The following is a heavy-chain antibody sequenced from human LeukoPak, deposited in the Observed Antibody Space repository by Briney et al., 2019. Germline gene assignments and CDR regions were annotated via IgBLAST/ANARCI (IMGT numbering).Heavy chain of an antibody. CDR3: ARGAAATY. D-gene: IGHD6-13*01. Sequence: SETLSLTCTVSGASISSYYWSWIRQPPGKGLEWIGYLYNTRNTYYNPSLKSRVTISVDTSKNQFSLKLSSVTAADTAVYYCARGAAATYWGQGTLVTVSS. V-gene: IGHV4-59*01. CDR1: GASISSYY. J-gene: IGHJ4*02. CDR2: LYNTRNT.